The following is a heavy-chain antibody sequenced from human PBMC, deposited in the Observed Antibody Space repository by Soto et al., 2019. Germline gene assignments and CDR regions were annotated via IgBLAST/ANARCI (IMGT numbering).Heavy chain of an antibody. CDR1: GGSISSYY. D-gene: IGHD6-13*01. V-gene: IGHV4-59*01. Sequence: SETLSLTCTVSGGSISSYYWSWIRQPPGKGLEWIGYIYYSGSTNYNPSLKSRVTISVDTSKNQFSLKLSSVTAADTAVYSCARASSSWSWWFDPWGQGTLVTVSS. J-gene: IGHJ5*02. CDR3: ARASSSWSWWFDP. CDR2: IYYSGST.